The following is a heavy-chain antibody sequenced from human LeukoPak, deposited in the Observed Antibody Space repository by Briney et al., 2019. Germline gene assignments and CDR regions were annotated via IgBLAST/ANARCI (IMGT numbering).Heavy chain of an antibody. D-gene: IGHD3-10*01. CDR2: IYHSGST. V-gene: IGHV4-30-2*01. CDR3: ARAYGSGSYFPRFDP. J-gene: IGHJ5*02. Sequence: SQTLSLTCAVSGGSISSGGYSWSWIRQPPGKGLEWIGYIYHSGSTYYNPSLKSRVTISVDRSKNQFSLKLSSVTAADTAVYYCARAYGSGSYFPRFDPWGQGTLVTVSS. CDR1: GGSISSGGYS.